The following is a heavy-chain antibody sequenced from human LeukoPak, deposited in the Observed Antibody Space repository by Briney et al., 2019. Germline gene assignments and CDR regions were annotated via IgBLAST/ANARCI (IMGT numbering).Heavy chain of an antibody. J-gene: IGHJ6*02. D-gene: IGHD2-15*01. CDR3: ARSCTGASCYDYGMDV. Sequence: ASVKVSCKASGGTFSSYAISWVRQAPGQGLEWMGWINPKSGGTNFAQKFQGRVTMTRDTSISTAYMELSRMTSDDTAVYYCARSCTGASCYDYGMDVWGQGTTVTVS. CDR1: GGTFSSYA. V-gene: IGHV1-2*02. CDR2: INPKSGGT.